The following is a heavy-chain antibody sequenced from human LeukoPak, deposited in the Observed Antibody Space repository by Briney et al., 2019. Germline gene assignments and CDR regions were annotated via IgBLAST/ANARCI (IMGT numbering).Heavy chain of an antibody. CDR2: ISGSGGST. CDR3: AKEPSRLRIQLWLRDAFDI. CDR1: GFTFSSYA. D-gene: IGHD5-18*01. J-gene: IGHJ3*02. V-gene: IGHV3-23*01. Sequence: PGGSLRLSCAASGFTFSSYAMSWVRQAPGKGLEWVSAISGSGGSTYFADSVKGRFTISRDNSKNTLYLHTNSLTAEDAAVYYGAKEPSRLRIQLWLRDAFDIWGQGTMVTVSS.